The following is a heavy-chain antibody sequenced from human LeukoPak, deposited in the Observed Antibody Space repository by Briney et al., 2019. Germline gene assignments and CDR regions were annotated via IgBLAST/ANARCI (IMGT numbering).Heavy chain of an antibody. CDR2: ISSSGSTI. J-gene: IGHJ4*02. V-gene: IGHV3-11*01. CDR1: GFTFSDYY. Sequence: GGSLRLSCAASGFTFSDYYMSWIRQAPGNGLEWVSYISSSGSTIYYADSVKGRFTIPRDNAKNSLYLQMNSLRAEDTAVYYCARESYDSSGYKLDYWGQGTLVTVSS. CDR3: ARESYDSSGYKLDY. D-gene: IGHD3-22*01.